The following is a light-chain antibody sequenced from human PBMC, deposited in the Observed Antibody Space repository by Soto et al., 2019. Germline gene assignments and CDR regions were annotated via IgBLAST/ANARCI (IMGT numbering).Light chain of an antibody. CDR3: QKYDISPFT. CDR2: GAS. Sequence: EIVLTQSPGTLSLSPGERATLSCRASQSVSSNYLAWYQQKPGQAPRLLIYGASSRATGIPDRFSGSGSGTDFTLIISGLEPEDFAVYYCQKYDISPFTFGPGTKVDIK. CDR1: QSVSSNY. J-gene: IGKJ3*01. V-gene: IGKV3-20*01.